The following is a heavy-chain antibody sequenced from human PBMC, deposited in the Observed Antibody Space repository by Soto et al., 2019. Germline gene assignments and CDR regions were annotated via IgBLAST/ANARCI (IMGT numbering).Heavy chain of an antibody. CDR1: GFTFSSYG. CDR2: IWYDGSNK. V-gene: IGHV3-33*01. CDR3: AREYYGDYANGPYFDY. J-gene: IGHJ4*02. D-gene: IGHD4-17*01. Sequence: GESLKISCAASGFTFSSYGMHWVRQAPGKGLEWVAVIWYDGSNKYYADSVKGRFTISRDNSKNTLYLQMNSLRAEDTAVYYCAREYYGDYANGPYFDYWGQGTLVTVSS.